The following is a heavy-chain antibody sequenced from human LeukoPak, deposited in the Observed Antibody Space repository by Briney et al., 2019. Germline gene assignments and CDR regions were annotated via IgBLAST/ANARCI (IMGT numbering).Heavy chain of an antibody. CDR1: GFVFSRYE. D-gene: IGHD1-26*01. CDR3: AREGSSTGDY. CDR2: ISSGGTTI. Sequence: GGPLRLSCAASGFVFSRYEMNWVRLAPGKGLEWVSYISSGGTTIYYADSVEGRFTISRDNAKNSLFLQMSSLRVEDTAVYYCAREGSSTGDYWGQGTLVTVSS. J-gene: IGHJ4*02. V-gene: IGHV3-48*03.